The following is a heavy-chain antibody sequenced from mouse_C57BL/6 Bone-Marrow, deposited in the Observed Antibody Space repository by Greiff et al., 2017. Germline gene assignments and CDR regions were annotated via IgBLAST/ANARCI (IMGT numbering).Heavy chain of an antibody. V-gene: IGHV5-6*01. D-gene: IGHD4-1*01. CDR2: ISSGGSYT. CDR1: GFTFSSYG. J-gene: IGHJ3*01. CDR3: ARPNWDAWFAY. Sequence: EVKLVESGGDLVKPGGSLKLSCAASGFTFSSYGMSWVRQTPDKRLEWVATISSGGSYTYYPDSVKGRLTISRDNAKNTLYLQMSSLKSEDTAMYYCARPNWDAWFAYWGQGTLVTVSA.